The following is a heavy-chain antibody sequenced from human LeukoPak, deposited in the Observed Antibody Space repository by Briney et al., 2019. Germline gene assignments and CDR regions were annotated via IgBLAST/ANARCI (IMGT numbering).Heavy chain of an antibody. Sequence: PGGSLRLSCAASGFTFSSYGMHWVRQAPGKGLEWVAFIRYDGNNKYYADSVKGRFTISRDNSKNTLYLQMNSLRAEDTAVYYCAKDFSVYYYDSRVFDYWGQGTLVTVSS. D-gene: IGHD3-22*01. J-gene: IGHJ4*02. V-gene: IGHV3-30*02. CDR3: AKDFSVYYYDSRVFDY. CDR2: IRYDGNNK. CDR1: GFTFSSYG.